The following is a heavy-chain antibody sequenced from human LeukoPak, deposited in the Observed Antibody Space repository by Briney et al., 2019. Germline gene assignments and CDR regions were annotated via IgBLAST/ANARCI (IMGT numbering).Heavy chain of an antibody. D-gene: IGHD3-22*01. Sequence: SATVSCTASGGTFSSYAISWVRQAPGQGLEWMGGVIPIFGTANYAQKFQGRVTITADESTSTAYMELSSLRSEDTAVYYCEAYYYDSSGYYVDYWGQGTLVTVSS. J-gene: IGHJ4*02. CDR3: EAYYYDSSGYYVDY. CDR1: GGTFSSYA. V-gene: IGHV1-69*01. CDR2: VIPIFGTA.